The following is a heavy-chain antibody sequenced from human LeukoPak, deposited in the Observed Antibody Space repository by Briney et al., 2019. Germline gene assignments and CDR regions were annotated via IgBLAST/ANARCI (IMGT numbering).Heavy chain of an antibody. CDR1: GGSFSGYY. J-gene: IGHJ5*02. V-gene: IGHV4-34*01. Sequence: PSQTLSLTCAVYGGSFSGYYWSWIRQPPGKRLECFGEINHSGSTNYNPSLKSRVTISVDTSKNQFSLKLSSVTAADTAVYYCARRPWSGSYYRLGNWFDRWGQGTLVTVSS. D-gene: IGHD1-26*01. CDR2: INHSGST. CDR3: ARRPWSGSYYRLGNWFDR.